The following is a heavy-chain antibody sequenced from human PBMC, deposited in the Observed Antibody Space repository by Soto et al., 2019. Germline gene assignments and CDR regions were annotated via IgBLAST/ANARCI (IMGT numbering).Heavy chain of an antibody. D-gene: IGHD3-3*01. J-gene: IGHJ4*02. CDR2: ISSSSSYI. CDR3: ARAGITIFGVVTKPAPDY. V-gene: IGHV3-21*01. CDR1: GFTFSSYS. Sequence: GGSLRLSCAASGFTFSSYSMNWVRQAPGKGLEWVSSISSSSSYIYYADSVKGRFTISRDNAKNSLYLQMNSLRAEDTAVYYCARAGITIFGVVTKPAPDYWGQGTLVTVSS.